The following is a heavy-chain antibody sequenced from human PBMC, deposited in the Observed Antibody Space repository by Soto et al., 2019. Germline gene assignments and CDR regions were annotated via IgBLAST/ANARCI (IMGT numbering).Heavy chain of an antibody. CDR3: AHMARYCSSTSCLKFDY. V-gene: IGHV2-5*01. D-gene: IGHD2-2*01. Sequence: SGPTLVNPTQTLTLTCTFSGVSLSTSGMGVGWIRQPPGKSLEWLALIYWNDDKRYSPSLKSRLIITKDTSKNQVVLTMTNMDPVDTATYYCAHMARYCSSTSCLKFDYWGQGTLVTVSS. CDR2: IYWNDDK. J-gene: IGHJ4*02. CDR1: GVSLSTSGMG.